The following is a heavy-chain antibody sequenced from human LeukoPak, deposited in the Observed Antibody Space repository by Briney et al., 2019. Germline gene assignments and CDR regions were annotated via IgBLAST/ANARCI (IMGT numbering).Heavy chain of an antibody. CDR1: GFTFSSYG. J-gene: IGHJ4*02. D-gene: IGHD4-11*01. CDR3: ARSRRAYSNGPFDY. V-gene: IGHV3-33*01. CDR2: IWYDASNE. Sequence: GGSLRLSCAASGFTFSSYGAHWVRQAPGKGLEWVAVIWYDASNEYYVGSVKGRFTISRDNSKNTLFLQMNSLRAEDTAVYYCARSRRAYSNGPFDYWGQGTLVTVSS.